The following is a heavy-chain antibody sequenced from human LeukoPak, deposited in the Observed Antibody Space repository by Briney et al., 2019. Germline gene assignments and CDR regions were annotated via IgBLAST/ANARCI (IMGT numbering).Heavy chain of an antibody. J-gene: IGHJ4*02. D-gene: IGHD7-27*01. V-gene: IGHV4-31*01. CDR2: IYDSGST. CDR1: GASISSSGFY. Sequence: SETLSLTCTVSGASISSSGFYWSWIRQHPGKGLEWIGYIYDSGSTYYNPSLKSPFTISADTSKNQFSLKLSSVTAADTAVYYCARSNWGSSFDYWGQGTLVTVSS. CDR3: ARSNWGSSFDY.